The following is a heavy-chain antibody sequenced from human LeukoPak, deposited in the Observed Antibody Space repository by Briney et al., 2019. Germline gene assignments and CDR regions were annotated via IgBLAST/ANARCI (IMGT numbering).Heavy chain of an antibody. J-gene: IGHJ4*02. CDR2: IRYDGSNK. CDR1: GFTFSSYG. CDR3: ARIVVVPAANDFDY. D-gene: IGHD2-2*01. Sequence: GGSLRLSCAASGFTFSSYGMHWVRQAPGKGLEWVAFIRYDGSNKYYADSVKGRFTISRDNSKNTLYLQMNSLRAEDTAVSYCARIVVVPAANDFDYWGQGTLVTVSS. V-gene: IGHV3-30*02.